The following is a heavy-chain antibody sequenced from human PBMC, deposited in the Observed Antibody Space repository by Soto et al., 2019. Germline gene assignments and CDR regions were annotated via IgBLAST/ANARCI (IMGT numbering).Heavy chain of an antibody. CDR2: IIPMLGIR. CDR3: TIGISSGEVFDI. J-gene: IGHJ3*02. D-gene: IGHD3-3*02. Sequence: QVQLVQSGAEVKKPGSSVKVSCKDSGGTCSTYSMFWVRQAPGQGLEWMGRIIPMLGIRNYARRFQDRVTITAYKSTATAHMELSSLRSEDTALYYCTIGISSGEVFDIWRQGTMVTVSS. V-gene: IGHV1-69*02. CDR1: GGTCSTYS.